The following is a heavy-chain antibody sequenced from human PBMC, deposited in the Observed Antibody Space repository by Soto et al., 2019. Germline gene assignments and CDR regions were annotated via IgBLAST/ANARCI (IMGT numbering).Heavy chain of an antibody. J-gene: IGHJ4*02. CDR1: GGSVSSGSYY. Sequence: QVQLQESGPGLVKPSETLSLTCTVSGGSVSSGSYYWSWIRQPPGKGLEWIGYIYYSGSTNYNPPLKNRVTISVDTSKNQFSLKLSSVTAADTAVYYCARVRGYYYGSGSLYYFDYWGQGTLVTVSS. CDR3: ARVRGYYYGSGSLYYFDY. D-gene: IGHD3-10*01. V-gene: IGHV4-61*01. CDR2: IYYSGST.